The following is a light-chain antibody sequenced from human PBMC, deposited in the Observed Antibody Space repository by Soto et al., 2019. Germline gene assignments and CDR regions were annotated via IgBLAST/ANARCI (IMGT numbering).Light chain of an antibody. CDR2: GAS. CDR1: QGIRDD. V-gene: IGKV1-6*01. Sequence: IQMTQSPSALSASVGDRVTITCRASQGIRDDLGWYQQKPGEAPKALIYGASNLQSGVPSRFSACGSGTDFTLTISSLQPEDFATYYCLQDYNYPHTFGQGTKVDIK. CDR3: LQDYNYPHT. J-gene: IGKJ2*01.